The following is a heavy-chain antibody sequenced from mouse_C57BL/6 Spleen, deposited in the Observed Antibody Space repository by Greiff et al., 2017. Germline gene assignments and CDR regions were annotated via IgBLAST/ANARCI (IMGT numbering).Heavy chain of an antibody. D-gene: IGHD4-1*01. CDR2: ISSGSSTI. CDR3: ARLGTGTEFAY. J-gene: IGHJ3*01. V-gene: IGHV5-17*01. CDR1: GFTFSDYG. Sequence: EVQLVESGGGLVKPGGSLKLSCAASGFTFSDYGMHWVRQAPEKGLEWVAYISSGSSTIYYADTVKGRFTISRDNAKNTLFLQMTSLRSEDTAMYYCARLGTGTEFAYWGQGTLVTVSA.